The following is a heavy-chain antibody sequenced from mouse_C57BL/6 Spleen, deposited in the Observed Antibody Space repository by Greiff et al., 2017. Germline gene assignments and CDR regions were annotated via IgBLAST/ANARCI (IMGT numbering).Heavy chain of an antibody. V-gene: IGHV5-17*01. D-gene: IGHD3-2*02. CDR1: GFTFSGYG. CDR2: ISSGSSTI. Sequence: EVKLVESGGGLVKPGGSLKLSCAASGFTFSGYGMHWVRQAPEKGLEWVAYISSGSSTIYYADTVKGRFTISRDNAKNTLFLQMTSLRSEDTAMYYCARRTAQATDYAMDYWGQGTSVTVSS. CDR3: ARRTAQATDYAMDY. J-gene: IGHJ4*01.